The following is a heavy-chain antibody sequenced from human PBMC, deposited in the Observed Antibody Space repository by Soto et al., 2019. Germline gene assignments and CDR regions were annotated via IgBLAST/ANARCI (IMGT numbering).Heavy chain of an antibody. D-gene: IGHD6-13*01. CDR2: ISGSGGSST. Sequence: EVQLLESGGGLVQPGGSLRLSCAASGFTFSIYGMSWVRQAPGKGLEWVSAISGSGGSSTYYADSVKGRFTISRDNSKDTLYLQMNSLRAEDTAVYYCAKYYSTNWYDYFDYWGQGTLVTVSS. CDR1: GFTFSIYG. CDR3: AKYYSTNWYDYFDY. V-gene: IGHV3-23*01. J-gene: IGHJ4*02.